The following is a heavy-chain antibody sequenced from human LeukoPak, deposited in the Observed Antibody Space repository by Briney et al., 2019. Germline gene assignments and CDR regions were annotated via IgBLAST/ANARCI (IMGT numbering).Heavy chain of an antibody. V-gene: IGHV3-23*01. D-gene: IGHD3-9*01. CDR3: AKDIGYYDILTGYYIPGYMDV. J-gene: IGHJ6*03. Sequence: GGSLRLSCAASGFTFSSYAMSWVRQAPRKGLEWVSAISGSGGSTYYADSVKGRFTISRDNSKNTLYLQMNSLRAEDTAVYYCAKDIGYYDILTGYYIPGYMDVWGKGTTVTVSS. CDR2: ISGSGGST. CDR1: GFTFSSYA.